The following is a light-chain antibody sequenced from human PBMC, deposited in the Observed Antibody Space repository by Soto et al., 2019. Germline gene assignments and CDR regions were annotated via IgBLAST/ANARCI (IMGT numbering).Light chain of an antibody. CDR1: ESISTN. CDR2: GAS. V-gene: IGKV3D-15*01. J-gene: IGKJ1*01. Sequence: VRTQSPATVSVSPGERGPLSCSASESISTNLVWYQQKPGQAPRLLIYGASSRATGIPARFSGSGSGTDFTLTISSLQSEDFAIYYCQQYKSWPPAWTFGQGTKVDI. CDR3: QQYKSWPPAWT.